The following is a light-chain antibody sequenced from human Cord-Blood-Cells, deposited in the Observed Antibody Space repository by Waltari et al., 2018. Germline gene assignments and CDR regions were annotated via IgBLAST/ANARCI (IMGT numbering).Light chain of an antibody. J-gene: IGKJ2*03. CDR2: KAS. CDR3: QQYNSYLYS. Sequence: DIKMTQSPSTLSASVGDRVTITCRASQSISSWLAWYQQKPGKAPKPLLYKASSLESGVPSRFSGSGSGTEVTLTISSLQPDDFATYYCQQYNSYLYSFGQGTKLEIK. V-gene: IGKV1-5*03. CDR1: QSISSW.